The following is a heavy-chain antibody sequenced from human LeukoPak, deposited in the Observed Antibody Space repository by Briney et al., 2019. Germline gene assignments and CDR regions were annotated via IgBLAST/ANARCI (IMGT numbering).Heavy chain of an antibody. CDR2: IYYNGDT. CDR1: GDSITGYS. J-gene: IGHJ6*03. V-gene: IGHV4-59*12. CDR3: AREGYCSGGSCLPPYYYYYMDV. D-gene: IGHD2-15*01. Sequence: SETLSLTCSVSGDSITGYSWSWIRQTPGKGLEWIGYIYYNGDTHYNPSLNSRLSMSVDTPKKQFSLKLSSVTAADTAVYYCAREGYCSGGSCLPPYYYYYMDVWGKGTTVTISS.